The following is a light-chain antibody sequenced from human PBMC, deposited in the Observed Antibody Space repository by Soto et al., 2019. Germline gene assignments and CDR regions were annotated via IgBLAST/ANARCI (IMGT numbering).Light chain of an antibody. J-gene: IGKJ5*01. CDR1: KSVNSN. CDR2: GAS. CDR3: QQYGSSPMT. Sequence: IVLTQSPATRSVSPGERATLSCRASKSVNSNLDWYQQKPGQAPRLLIYGASSRATGIPDRFSGSGSGTDFTLTISRLEPEDFAVYYCQQYGSSPMTFGQGTRLEI. V-gene: IGKV3-20*01.